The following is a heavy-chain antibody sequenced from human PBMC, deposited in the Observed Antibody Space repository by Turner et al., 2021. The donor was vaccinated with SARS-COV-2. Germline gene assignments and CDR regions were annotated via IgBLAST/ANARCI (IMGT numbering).Heavy chain of an antibody. J-gene: IGHJ4*02. CDR1: GFLFSSYW. D-gene: IGHD1-26*01. CDR2: IKQDGSEK. Sequence: EVQLVESGGGLVQPGGSLRLSCAASGFLFSSYWMSWVRQAPGKGLEWVANIKQDGSEKYYVDSVKGRFTISRDNAKNSLYLQMNSLRAEDTAVYYCARDMGATTGPFDYWGQGTLVTVSS. V-gene: IGHV3-7*01. CDR3: ARDMGATTGPFDY.